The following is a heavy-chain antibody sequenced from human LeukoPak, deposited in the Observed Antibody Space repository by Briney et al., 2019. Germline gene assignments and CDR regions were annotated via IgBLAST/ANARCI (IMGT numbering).Heavy chain of an antibody. J-gene: IGHJ4*02. V-gene: IGHV4-59*01. D-gene: IGHD6-13*01. CDR3: ATANSWRTYYFDY. CDR1: GGSISSYY. Sequence: SETLSLTCTVSGGSISSYYWSWIRQPPGKGLEWIGYIYYSGSTNYNPPLKSRVTISVDTSKNQFSLKLSSVTAADTAVYYCATANSWRTYYFDYWGQGTLVTVSS. CDR2: IYYSGST.